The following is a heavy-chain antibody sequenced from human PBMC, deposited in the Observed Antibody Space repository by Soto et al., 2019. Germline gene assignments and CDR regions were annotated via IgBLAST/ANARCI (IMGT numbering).Heavy chain of an antibody. D-gene: IGHD5-18*01. CDR1: GFTFSSYS. CDR3: ARAVYTAMGQGPHFDY. J-gene: IGHJ4*02. CDR2: ISSSSSYI. Sequence: EVQLVESGGGLVKPGGSLRLSCAASGFTFSSYSMNWVRQAPGKGLEWVSSISSSSSYIYYADSVKGRFTFSRDNAKNSLYLQMNRLRSEDTAVYYCARAVYTAMGQGPHFDYWGQGTLVNVSS. V-gene: IGHV3-21*01.